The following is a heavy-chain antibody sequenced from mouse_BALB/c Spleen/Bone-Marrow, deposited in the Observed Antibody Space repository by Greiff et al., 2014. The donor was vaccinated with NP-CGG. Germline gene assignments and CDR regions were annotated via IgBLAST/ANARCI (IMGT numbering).Heavy chain of an antibody. V-gene: IGHV1-4*02. J-gene: IGHJ4*01. CDR3: VRENYDYDGDAMDY. CDR2: INPSSGYT. CDR1: GYIFTYYT. Sequence: ESAAELARPGASVKMSCKTSGYIFTYYTMHWVKQRPGQGLEWIGYINPSSGYTDYNQKFKDKTTLTADKPSSTAYLQLSSLTSEDSAVYYCVRENYDYDGDAMDYWGQGTSVTVSS. D-gene: IGHD2-4*01.